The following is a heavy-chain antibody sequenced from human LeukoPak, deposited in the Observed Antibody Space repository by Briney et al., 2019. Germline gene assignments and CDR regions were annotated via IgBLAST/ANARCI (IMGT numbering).Heavy chain of an antibody. Sequence: GGSLRLSCAASGFTFSSYAMHWVRQAPGKGLEGVAVISYDGSNKYYADSVKGRFTISRDNSKNTLYLQMNSLRAEDTAVYYCARDAEHVEMAPIDYWGQGTLVTVSS. J-gene: IGHJ4*02. D-gene: IGHD5-24*01. CDR1: GFTFSSYA. CDR2: ISYDGSNK. CDR3: ARDAEHVEMAPIDY. V-gene: IGHV3-30*01.